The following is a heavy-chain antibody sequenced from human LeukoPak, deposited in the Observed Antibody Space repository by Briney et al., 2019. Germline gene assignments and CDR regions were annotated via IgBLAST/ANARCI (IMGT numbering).Heavy chain of an antibody. CDR3: ARGGGYYYGSGSYSKYYYYYGMDV. D-gene: IGHD3-10*01. V-gene: IGHV4-34*01. Sequence: SETLSLTCAVYGGSFSGYYWSWVRQPPGKGLEWIGEINHSGSTNYNPSLKSRVTISVDTSKNQFSLKLSSGTAADTAVYYCARGGGYYYGSGSYSKYYYYYGMDVWGQGTTVTVSS. J-gene: IGHJ6*02. CDR2: INHSGST. CDR1: GGSFSGYY.